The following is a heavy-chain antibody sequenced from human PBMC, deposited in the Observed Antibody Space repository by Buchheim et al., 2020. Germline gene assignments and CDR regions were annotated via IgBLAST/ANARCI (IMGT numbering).Heavy chain of an antibody. D-gene: IGHD6-6*01. V-gene: IGHV3-48*01. J-gene: IGHJ6*02. CDR3: ARAWITARPIPDYDVDVIDV. CDR1: GFTFSSYS. CDR2: ISSSSSSI. Sequence: EVQLVESGGGLVQPGGSLRLSCAASGFTFSSYSMNWVRQAPGKGLEWVSYISSSSSSICYADSVKGRFTISRDNAKNTLYLQMNSLRATHTAVYYCARAWITARPIPDYDVDVIDVCGEGTT.